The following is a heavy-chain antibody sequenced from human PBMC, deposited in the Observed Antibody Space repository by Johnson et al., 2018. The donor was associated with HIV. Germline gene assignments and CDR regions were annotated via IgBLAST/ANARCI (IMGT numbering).Heavy chain of an antibody. V-gene: IGHV3-23*04. J-gene: IGHJ3*02. CDR2: ISGSGGST. CDR1: GFTFSSYA. D-gene: IGHD5-18*01. Sequence: EVQLVESGGGVVQPGGSLRLSCAASGFTFSSYAMSWVRQAPGKGLEWVSAISGSGGSTYYADSVKGRFTISRDNSKNTLYLQMNSLRPEDTAVYFCARGGLSIQFLAFDAFDIWGQGTMVTVSS. CDR3: ARGGLSIQFLAFDAFDI.